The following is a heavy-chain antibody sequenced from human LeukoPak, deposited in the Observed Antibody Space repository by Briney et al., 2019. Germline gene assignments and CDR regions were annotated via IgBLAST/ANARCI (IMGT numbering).Heavy chain of an antibody. CDR3: AKMVYAYYYYMDV. D-gene: IGHD2-8*01. Sequence: GGSLRLSCAASGFNFNNYGMHWVRQAPGKGLEWVSAISGSGGSTYYADSVKGRFTISRDNSKSTLYLQMNSLRAEDTAVYYCAKMVYAYYYYMDVWGKGTTVTVSS. J-gene: IGHJ6*03. CDR1: GFNFNNYG. V-gene: IGHV3-23*01. CDR2: ISGSGGST.